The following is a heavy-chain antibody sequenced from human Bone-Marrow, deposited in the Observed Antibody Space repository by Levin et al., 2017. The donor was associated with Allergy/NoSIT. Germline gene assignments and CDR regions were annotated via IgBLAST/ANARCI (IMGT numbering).Heavy chain of an antibody. CDR2: FDPEDGET. D-gene: IGHD6-13*01. CDR1: GYTLTELS. CDR3: ATDLGRIAAAGTSWNDY. Sequence: GESLKISCKVSGYTLTELSMHWVRQAPGKGLEWMGGFDPEDGETIYAQKFQGRVTMTEDTSTDTAYMELSSLRSEDTAVYYCATDLGRIAAAGTSWNDYWGQGTLVTVSS. J-gene: IGHJ4*02. V-gene: IGHV1-24*01.